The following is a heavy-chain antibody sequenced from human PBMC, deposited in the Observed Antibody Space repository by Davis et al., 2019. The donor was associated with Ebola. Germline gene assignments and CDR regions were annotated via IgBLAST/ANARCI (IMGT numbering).Heavy chain of an antibody. D-gene: IGHD5-12*01. CDR2: INWNGGST. J-gene: IGHJ4*02. V-gene: IGHV3-20*01. CDR1: GFTFDDYG. Sequence: GGSLRLSCAASGFTFDDYGMSWVRQAPGKGLEWVSGINWNGGSTGYADSVKGRFTISRDNAKNSLYLQMNSLRAEDTALYHCATHRYSGYDWALEYWGQGTLVTVSS. CDR3: ATHRYSGYDWALEY.